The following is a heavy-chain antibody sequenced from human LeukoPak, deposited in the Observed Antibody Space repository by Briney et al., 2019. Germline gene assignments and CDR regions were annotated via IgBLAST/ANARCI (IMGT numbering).Heavy chain of an antibody. J-gene: IGHJ5*02. Sequence: GGSLGLSCAASGFTFSSYSMNWVRQAPGKGLEWVSYISSSSSNIYYADSVKGRFTISRDNAKNSLYLQMNSLRAGDTAVYYCARASHDGFNYSWFDPGGQGTLVTVSS. CDR1: GFTFSSYS. CDR2: ISSSSSNI. D-gene: IGHD5-24*01. V-gene: IGHV3-48*01. CDR3: ARASHDGFNYSWFDP.